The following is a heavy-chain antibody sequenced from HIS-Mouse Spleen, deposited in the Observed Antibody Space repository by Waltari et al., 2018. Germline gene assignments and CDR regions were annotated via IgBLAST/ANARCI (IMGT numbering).Heavy chain of an antibody. D-gene: IGHD6-13*01. CDR2: IYYSGRT. CDR1: GGSISSSSYY. CDR3: AREIPYSSSWYDGYFDL. Sequence: QLQLQESGPGLVKPSETLSLTCTVSGGSISSSSYYWGWIRQPPGKGLEWNWSIYYSGRTYSNPSLKSRVTISVDTSKNQFSLKLSSVTAAYTAVYYCAREIPYSSSWYDGYFDLWGRGTLVTVSS. V-gene: IGHV4-39*07. J-gene: IGHJ2*01.